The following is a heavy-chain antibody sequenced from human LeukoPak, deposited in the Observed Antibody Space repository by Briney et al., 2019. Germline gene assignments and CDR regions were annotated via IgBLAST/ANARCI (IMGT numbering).Heavy chain of an antibody. Sequence: GSLRLSCAASGFTFSSYGMHWVRQAPGKGLEWVAVISYDGSNKYYADSVKGRFTISRDNSKNTLYLQMNSLRAEDTAVYYCAKDHPITARSWYSYYFDYRGQGTLVTVSS. CDR2: ISYDGSNK. J-gene: IGHJ4*02. V-gene: IGHV3-30*18. CDR3: AKDHPITARSWYSYYFDY. CDR1: GFTFSSYG. D-gene: IGHD6-13*01.